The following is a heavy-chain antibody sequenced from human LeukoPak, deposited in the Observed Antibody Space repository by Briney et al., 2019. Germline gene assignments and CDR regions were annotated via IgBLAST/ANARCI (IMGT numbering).Heavy chain of an antibody. V-gene: IGHV3-15*01. CDR1: GFTFSNAW. D-gene: IGHD2/OR15-2a*01. CDR2: IKSKTDGGTT. CDR3: TTDFPGDYFLLF. Sequence: PGGSLRLSCAASGFTFSNAWMSWVRQAPGKGLEWVGRIKSKTDGGTTDYAAPVKGRFTISRDDSKNTLYLQMNSLKTEDTAVYYCTTDFPGDYFLLFWGQGTLVTVSS. J-gene: IGHJ4*02.